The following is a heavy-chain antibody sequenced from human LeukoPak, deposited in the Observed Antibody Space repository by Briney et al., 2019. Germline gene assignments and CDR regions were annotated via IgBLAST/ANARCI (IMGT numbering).Heavy chain of an antibody. D-gene: IGHD3-22*01. CDR2: IYYSGST. Sequence: SETLSLTCTVSGGSISSSSYYWGWIRQPPGKGLEWIGSIYYSGSTYYNPSLKSRVTISVDTSKNQFSLKLSSVTAADTAVYYCARDEISSSWSRSYYYDSSGYYYWGQGTLVTVSS. J-gene: IGHJ4*02. V-gene: IGHV4-39*07. CDR3: ARDEISSSWSRSYYYDSSGYYY. CDR1: GGSISSSSYY.